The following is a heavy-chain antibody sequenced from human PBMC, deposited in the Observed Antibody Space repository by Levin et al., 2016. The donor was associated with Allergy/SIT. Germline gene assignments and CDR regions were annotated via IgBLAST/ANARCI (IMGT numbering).Heavy chain of an antibody. D-gene: IGHD5-24*01. Sequence: ASVKVSCKASGYTFTNYAMHWVRQAPGQRLEWMGWINAGNGNTRYSQKFQGRVTITRDTSASTAYMELSSLRSEDTAVYYCAREEEKDGSFDYWGQGTLVTVSS. J-gene: IGHJ4*02. CDR2: INAGNGNT. V-gene: IGHV1-3*01. CDR3: AREEEKDGSFDY. CDR1: GYTFTNYA.